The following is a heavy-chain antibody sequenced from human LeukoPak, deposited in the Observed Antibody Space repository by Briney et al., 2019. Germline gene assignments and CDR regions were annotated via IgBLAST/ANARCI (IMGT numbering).Heavy chain of an antibody. CDR3: ASEAYTMVRGVPFDC. V-gene: IGHV4-39*01. Sequence: SETLSLTCTVSGGSISNSRYYWGWIRQPPGKGLEWIGSIFYAGKTYCNPSLKSRVTISVDTSKNQFSLKLSSVTAADTAAYYCASEAYTMVRGVPFDCWGQGILVTVSS. D-gene: IGHD3-10*01. J-gene: IGHJ4*02. CDR2: IFYAGKT. CDR1: GGSISNSRYY.